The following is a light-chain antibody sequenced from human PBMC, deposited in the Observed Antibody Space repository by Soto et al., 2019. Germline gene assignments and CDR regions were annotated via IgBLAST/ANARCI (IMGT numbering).Light chain of an antibody. CDR1: SSDVGGYNY. CDR3: SSYTSISTLLYV. CDR2: DVS. V-gene: IGLV2-14*01. Sequence: SALTQPASVSGSPGQSITISCTGTSSDVGGYNYVSWYQQHPGKAPKLMIYDVSNRPSGISNRFSGSKSGNTASLTISGLQAEDEADYYCSSYTSISTLLYVFGTGTKLTVL. J-gene: IGLJ1*01.